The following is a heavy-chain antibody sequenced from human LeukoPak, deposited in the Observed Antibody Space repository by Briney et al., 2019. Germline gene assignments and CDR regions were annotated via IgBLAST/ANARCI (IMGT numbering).Heavy chain of an antibody. CDR3: ARDGDSSGWYNWFDP. V-gene: IGHV1-69*13. J-gene: IGHJ5*02. CDR2: IIPIFGTA. Sequence: ASVKVSCKASGYTFTSYGISWVRQAPGQGLEWMGGIIPIFGTANYAQKFQGRVTITADESTSTAYMELSSLRSEDTAVYYCARDGDSSGWYNWFDPWGQGTLVTVSS. D-gene: IGHD6-19*01. CDR1: GYTFTSYG.